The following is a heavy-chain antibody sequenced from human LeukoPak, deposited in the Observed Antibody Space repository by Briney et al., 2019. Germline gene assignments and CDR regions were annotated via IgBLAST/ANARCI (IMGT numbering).Heavy chain of an antibody. CDR2: IKQDGSEK. CDR1: GFTFNTYW. CDR3: ASTTPPYYDFWSGYEPFFDY. J-gene: IGHJ4*02. Sequence: GGSLRLSCAASGFTFNTYWMTWVRQAPGKGLEWVANIKQDGSEKYYVDSVKGRFTISRDNAKNSLYLQMNSLRAEDTAVYYCASTTPPYYDFWSGYEPFFDYWGQGTLVTVSS. D-gene: IGHD3-3*01. V-gene: IGHV3-7*01.